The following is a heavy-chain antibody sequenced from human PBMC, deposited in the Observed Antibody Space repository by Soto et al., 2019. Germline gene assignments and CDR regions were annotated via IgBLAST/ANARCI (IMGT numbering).Heavy chain of an antibody. CDR2: ISGGGETT. J-gene: IGHJ4*02. Sequence: EVQLLESGGGLVQAGGSLRLSCAASGFTFSSYAMWWVRQAPGKGLECVSAISGGGETTYYSDSVKGRFTISTDNSNNTLYLQMISLSAEDTAVYYCAFNSGSGSYYFDYWGQGTLVTVSS. CDR3: AFNSGSGSYYFDY. D-gene: IGHD3-10*01. CDR1: GFTFSSYA. V-gene: IGHV3-23*01.